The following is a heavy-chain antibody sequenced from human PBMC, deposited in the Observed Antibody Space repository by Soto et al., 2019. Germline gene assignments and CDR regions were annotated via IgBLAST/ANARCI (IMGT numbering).Heavy chain of an antibody. V-gene: IGHV3-15*01. CDR3: TTDLLDLEWLRPTGIDY. J-gene: IGHJ4*02. CDR2: IKSKTDGGTT. Sequence: GGSLRLSCAASGFTFSNAWMSWVRQAPGKGLEWVGRIKSKTDGGTTDYAAPVKGRFTISRDDSKNTLYLQMNSLKTEDTAVYYCTTDLLDLEWLRPTGIDYWGQGTLVTVSS. CDR1: GFTFSNAW. D-gene: IGHD3-3*01.